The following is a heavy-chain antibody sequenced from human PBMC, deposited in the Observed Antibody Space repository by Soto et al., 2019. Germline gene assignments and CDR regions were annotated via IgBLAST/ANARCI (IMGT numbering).Heavy chain of an antibody. CDR3: ARSVVPAAIRSWFDP. J-gene: IGHJ5*02. CDR2: ISAYNGNT. D-gene: IGHD2-2*02. V-gene: IGHV1-18*01. Sequence: GASVKVSCKASGYTFTSYGISWVRQAPGQGLEWMGWISAYNGNTNYAQKLQGRVTMTTDTSTSTAYMELRSLRSDDTAVYYCARSVVPAAIRSWFDPWGQGTLVTVSS. CDR1: GYTFTSYG.